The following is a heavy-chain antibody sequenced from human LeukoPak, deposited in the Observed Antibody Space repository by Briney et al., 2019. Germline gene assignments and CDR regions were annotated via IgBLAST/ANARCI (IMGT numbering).Heavy chain of an antibody. Sequence: SVKVSCKASGGTFSSYAISWVRQAPGQGLEWMGRIIPILGIANYAQKFQGRVTITADKSTSTAYMELSSLRSEDTAVYYCARSWEAGNYYYYGMDVWGQGTTVTVSS. CDR1: GGTFSSYA. CDR2: IIPILGIA. D-gene: IGHD1-26*01. J-gene: IGHJ6*02. CDR3: ARSWEAGNYYYYGMDV. V-gene: IGHV1-69*04.